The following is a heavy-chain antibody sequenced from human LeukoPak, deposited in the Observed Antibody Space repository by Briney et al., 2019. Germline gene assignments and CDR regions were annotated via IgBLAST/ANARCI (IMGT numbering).Heavy chain of an antibody. CDR1: GYTFTSYY. Sequence: ASVKVSCKASGYTFTSYYMHWVRQAPGQGLEWMGIINPSGGSTSYAQKFQGRVTMTRDTSTSTVYMELSSLRSEDTAVYYCARDGYYDSSGYYSGAFDIWGQGTLVTVSS. D-gene: IGHD3-22*01. V-gene: IGHV1-46*01. J-gene: IGHJ3*02. CDR3: ARDGYYDSSGYYSGAFDI. CDR2: INPSGGST.